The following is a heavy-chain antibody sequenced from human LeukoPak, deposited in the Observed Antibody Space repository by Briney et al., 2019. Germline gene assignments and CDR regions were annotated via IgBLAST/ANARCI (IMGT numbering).Heavy chain of an antibody. CDR1: GFTVSNNY. CDR3: ARYYSDAFDV. Sequence: GGSLRLSCAASGFTVSNNYVSWVRQAPGKGLEWLSYISSTTGRIIYYADSVKGRFTISRDNTKNSLFLQMVSLRVEDTAVYHCARYYSDAFDVWGQGTVVTVSS. J-gene: IGHJ3*01. V-gene: IGHV3-11*04. D-gene: IGHD3-10*01. CDR2: ISSTTGRII.